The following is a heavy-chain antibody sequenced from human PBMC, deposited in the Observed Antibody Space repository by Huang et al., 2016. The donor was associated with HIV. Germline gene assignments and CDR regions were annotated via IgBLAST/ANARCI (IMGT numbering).Heavy chain of an antibody. CDR1: GFTFSDYA. D-gene: IGHD4-4*01. Sequence: GKSLTLSCAASGFTFSDYAIHWVRQAPGRGLEWVAVMSHDYRNKYFTDSVEDRFALSRDNYKNTAFLQMNGLRPEETAVYFCVKDLRRQNSNIYNFDSWGKGTLVVVSS. CDR3: VKDLRRQNSNIYNFDS. J-gene: IGHJ4*02. V-gene: IGHV3-30*18. CDR2: MSHDYRNK.